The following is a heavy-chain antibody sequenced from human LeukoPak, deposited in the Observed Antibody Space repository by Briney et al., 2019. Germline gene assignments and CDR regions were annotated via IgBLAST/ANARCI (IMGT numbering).Heavy chain of an antibody. J-gene: IGHJ6*03. CDR1: GVSFSGYY. D-gene: IGHD6-13*01. V-gene: IGHV4-34*01. Sequence: SETLSLTCAVYGVSFSGYYWSWIRQPPGKGLEWIGEINHSGSTNYNPSLKSRVTISVDTSKNQFSLKLSSVTAADTAVYYCARDTRYSSSWYVGYYYYYMDVWGKGTTVTVSS. CDR2: INHSGST. CDR3: ARDTRYSSSWYVGYYYYYMDV.